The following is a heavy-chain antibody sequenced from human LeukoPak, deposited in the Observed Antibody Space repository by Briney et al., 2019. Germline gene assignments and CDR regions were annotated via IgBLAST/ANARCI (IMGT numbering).Heavy chain of an antibody. CDR1: GESFSGCF. V-gene: IGHV4-34*01. D-gene: IGHD3-3*01. CDR3: AGKLLEWSQFDY. Sequence: PSETLSLTCAVSGESFSGCFWSWIRQPPGKGLEWIGDVNRGGNTKYNPSLKSRVTISLDTSKNQFSLKLRSVTAANTAVYYCAGKLLEWSQFDYWGQGTLVTVSS. J-gene: IGHJ4*02. CDR2: VNRGGNT.